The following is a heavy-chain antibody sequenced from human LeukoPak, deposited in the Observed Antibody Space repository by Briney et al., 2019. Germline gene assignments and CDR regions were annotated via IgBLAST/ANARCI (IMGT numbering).Heavy chain of an antibody. CDR2: INPNSGGT. D-gene: IGHD6-13*01. J-gene: IGHJ4*02. CDR1: GYTFTGYY. Sequence: ASVKVSCKASGYTFTGYYMHWVRQAPGQGLELMGWINPNSGGTNYAQKFQGRVTMTRDTSISTAYMELSRLRSDDTAVYYCARAGIAAAGTGYWGQGTLVTVSS. CDR3: ARAGIAAAGTGY. V-gene: IGHV1-2*02.